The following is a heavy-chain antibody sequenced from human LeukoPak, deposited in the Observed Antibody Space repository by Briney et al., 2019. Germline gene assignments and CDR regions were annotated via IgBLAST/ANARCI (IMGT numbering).Heavy chain of an antibody. D-gene: IGHD6-6*01. CDR1: GYSISSGYY. V-gene: IGHV4-38-2*02. CDR3: ARGIAARVSGFDY. Sequence: SETLSLTCTVSGYSISSGYYWGWIRQPPGKGLEWIGSIYHSGSTYYNPSLKSRVTISVDTSKNQFSLKLSSVTAADTAVYYCARGIAARVSGFDYWGQGTLVTVSS. CDR2: IYHSGST. J-gene: IGHJ4*02.